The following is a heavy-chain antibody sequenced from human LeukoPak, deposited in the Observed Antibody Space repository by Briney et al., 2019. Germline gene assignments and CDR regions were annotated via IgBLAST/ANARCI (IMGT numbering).Heavy chain of an antibody. D-gene: IGHD2-2*01. Sequence: GGSLRLSCAASGFTFSSYSMNWVRQAPGKGLEWVSSISSSSYIYYADSVKGRFTISRDNAKNSLYLQMNSLRAEDTALYYCAKGSQYQLLSYYFDYWGQGTLVTVSS. CDR3: AKGSQYQLLSYYFDY. J-gene: IGHJ4*02. CDR2: ISSSSYI. V-gene: IGHV3-21*04. CDR1: GFTFSSYS.